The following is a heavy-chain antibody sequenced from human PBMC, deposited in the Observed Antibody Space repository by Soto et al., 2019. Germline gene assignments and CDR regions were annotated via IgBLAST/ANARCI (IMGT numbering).Heavy chain of an antibody. D-gene: IGHD6-6*01. V-gene: IGHV1-8*01. Sequence: GASVKVSCKASGYTFTSYDINWVRQATGQGLEWMGWMNPNSGNTGYAQKFQGRVTMTRNTSISTAYMELSSLRSEDTAVYYCARDQAYSSSSAFDYWGQGTLVTVSS. J-gene: IGHJ4*02. CDR3: ARDQAYSSSSAFDY. CDR2: MNPNSGNT. CDR1: GYTFTSYD.